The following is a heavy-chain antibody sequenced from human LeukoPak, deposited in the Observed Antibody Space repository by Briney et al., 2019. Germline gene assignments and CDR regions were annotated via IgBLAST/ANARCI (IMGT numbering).Heavy chain of an antibody. V-gene: IGHV4-61*01. CDR3: ARDRATVTIGDFDY. Sequence: SETLSLTCTVSGGSVRSGSYYWSWIRQPPGKGLEWIGYIYYSGSTNYNPSLKSRVTISVDTSKNQFSLKLSSATAADTAVYYCARDRATVTIGDFDYWGQGTLVTVSS. CDR1: GGSVRSGSYY. D-gene: IGHD4-17*01. CDR2: IYYSGST. J-gene: IGHJ4*02.